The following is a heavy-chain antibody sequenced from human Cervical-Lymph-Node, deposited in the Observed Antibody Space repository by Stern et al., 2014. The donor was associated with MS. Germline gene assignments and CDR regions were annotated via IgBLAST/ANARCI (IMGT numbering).Heavy chain of an antibody. Sequence: VQLVESGGSLVKPGGSLRLSCAASGFTFRDYYMTWIRQAPGKGLEWVSYISSSGDHTVYADSGKGRFTISRNIAKNSVYLQMNSLRPDDTSVYYCVRADGSAEDFWGQGTLVTVSS. V-gene: IGHV3-11*01. CDR1: GFTFRDYY. J-gene: IGHJ4*02. CDR3: VRADGSAEDF. D-gene: IGHD3-10*01. CDR2: ISSSGDHT.